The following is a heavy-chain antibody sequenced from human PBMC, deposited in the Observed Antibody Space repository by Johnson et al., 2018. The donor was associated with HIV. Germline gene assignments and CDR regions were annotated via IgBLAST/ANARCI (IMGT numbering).Heavy chain of an antibody. CDR3: ASSITMIVVVTGGAFDI. CDR2: ISWDGGST. Sequence: VQLVESGGVVVQPGGSLRLSCAASGFTFDDYAMHWVRQAPGKGLEWVSLISWDGGSTYYADSVKGRFTISRDNSKNTLYLQMNSLRAEDPAVYYCASSITMIVVVTGGAFDIWGQGTMVTVSS. CDR1: GFTFDDYA. V-gene: IGHV3-43D*03. J-gene: IGHJ3*02. D-gene: IGHD3-22*01.